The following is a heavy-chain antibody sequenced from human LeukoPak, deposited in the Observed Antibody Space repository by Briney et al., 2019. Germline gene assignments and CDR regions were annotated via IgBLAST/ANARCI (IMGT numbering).Heavy chain of an antibody. J-gene: IGHJ4*02. Sequence: GGSLRLSCAASGFSFSAYWMTWVRQAPGTGLEWVANINPAGTETYYVDPVKGRFTISRDNAKNLLYLQMNSLRAEDTAVYYCARFGYVAAVDLWGQGALVTVSS. CDR2: INPAGTET. D-gene: IGHD2-15*01. CDR3: ARFGYVAAVDL. V-gene: IGHV3-7*01. CDR1: GFSFSAYW.